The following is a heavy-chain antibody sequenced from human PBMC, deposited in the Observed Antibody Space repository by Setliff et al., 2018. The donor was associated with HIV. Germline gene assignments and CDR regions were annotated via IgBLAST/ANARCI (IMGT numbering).Heavy chain of an antibody. CDR1: GGSFSDYS. CDR2: IIPMVSLP. Sequence: WASVKVSCKASGGSFSDYSISWVRQAPGQAFEWMGGIIPMVSLPNFAQSFLGRLTITANRSTTTAYMELSRLTSEDTAVYYCARGQLKPTGYFFDYWGLGTLVTVSS. J-gene: IGHJ4*02. V-gene: IGHV1-69*10. CDR3: ARGQLKPTGYFFDY. D-gene: IGHD1-1*01.